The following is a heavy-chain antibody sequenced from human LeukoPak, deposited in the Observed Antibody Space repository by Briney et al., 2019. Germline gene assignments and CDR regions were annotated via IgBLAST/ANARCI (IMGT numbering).Heavy chain of an antibody. CDR3: ARGLGSWYYFDY. CDR1: GFTFSSYA. V-gene: IGHV3-64*01. Sequence: GGSLRLSCAASGFTFSSYAMHWVRQAPGKGLEYVSAISSNGGSTYYANSVKGRFTISSDNSKNTLYLQMGSLGAEDMAVYYCARGLGSWYYFDYWGQGTLVTVSS. D-gene: IGHD6-13*01. J-gene: IGHJ4*02. CDR2: ISSNGGST.